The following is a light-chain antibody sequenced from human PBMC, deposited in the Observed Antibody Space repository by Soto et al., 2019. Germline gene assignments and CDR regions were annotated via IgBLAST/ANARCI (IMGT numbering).Light chain of an antibody. Sequence: QLVLTQPPSVSGAPGQRVTLSCTGSSSNIGAGYDVHWYQQVPGTAPKLLIYGNSDRPSGVPDRFSGSKSGTSASLAITGLQAEDEADYYCQSYDSSLSGYVFGTGTKLTVL. V-gene: IGLV1-40*01. J-gene: IGLJ1*01. CDR3: QSYDSSLSGYV. CDR1: SSNIGAGYD. CDR2: GNS.